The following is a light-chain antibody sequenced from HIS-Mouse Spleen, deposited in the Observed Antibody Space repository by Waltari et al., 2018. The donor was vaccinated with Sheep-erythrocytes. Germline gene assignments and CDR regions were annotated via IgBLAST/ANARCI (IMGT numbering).Light chain of an antibody. J-gene: IGKJ3*01. CDR1: QSISSW. CDR3: QQYYSFPFT. Sequence: DIQLTQSPSFLSASVGDRVTITCRASQSISSWLAWYQQKPGKAPKLLIYKASSLESGVPSRFSGSGSGTDFTLTISCLQSEDFATYYCQQYYSFPFTFGPGTKVDIK. CDR2: KAS. V-gene: IGKV1-5*03.